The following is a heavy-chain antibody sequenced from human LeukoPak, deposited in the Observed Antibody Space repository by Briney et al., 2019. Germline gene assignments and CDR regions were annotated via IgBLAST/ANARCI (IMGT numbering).Heavy chain of an antibody. CDR2: IIAYNGNT. D-gene: IGHD3-22*01. Sequence: ASVKVSCTASGYTFTSYGISWVRQAPGQGLEWMGWIIAYNGNTNHAQKLQGRVTMTTHTFTSTAYRELRSLRSDDTVVYSCARATMIVGSYFDYWGEGTLVTVSS. V-gene: IGHV1-18*01. CDR3: ARATMIVGSYFDY. J-gene: IGHJ4*02. CDR1: GYTFTSYG.